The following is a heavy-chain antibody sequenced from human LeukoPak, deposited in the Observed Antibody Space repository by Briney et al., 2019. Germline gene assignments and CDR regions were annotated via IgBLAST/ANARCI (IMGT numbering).Heavy chain of an antibody. CDR1: GYTFSSYA. J-gene: IGHJ4*02. V-gene: IGHV7-4-1*02. CDR2: INTNTGNP. CDR3: ARSNNDGDYLGAGFDY. D-gene: IGHD4-17*01. Sequence: AASVKVSCKASGYTFSSYAMNWVRQAPGQGLEWMGWINTNTGNPTYAQGFTGRFVFSLDTSVSTAYLQISSLQAEDTAVYYCARSNNDGDYLGAGFDYWGQGTLVTVSS.